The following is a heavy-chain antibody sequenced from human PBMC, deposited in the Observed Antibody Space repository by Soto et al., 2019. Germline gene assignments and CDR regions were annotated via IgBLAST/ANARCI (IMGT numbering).Heavy chain of an antibody. Sequence: GGSLRLSCAASGFTFSSYSMNWVRQAPGKGLEWVSYISSSSTIYYADSVKGRFTISRDNAKNSLYLQMNSLRAEDTAVYYCARDQYSSYYMDVWGKGTTVTVSS. J-gene: IGHJ6*03. CDR3: ARDQYSSYYMDV. D-gene: IGHD6-6*01. CDR2: ISSSSTI. V-gene: IGHV3-48*01. CDR1: GFTFSSYS.